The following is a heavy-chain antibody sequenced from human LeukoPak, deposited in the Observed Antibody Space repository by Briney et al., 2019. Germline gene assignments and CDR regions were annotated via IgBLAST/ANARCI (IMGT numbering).Heavy chain of an antibody. CDR3: ARDQKGIAMILD. Sequence: SETLSLTCTVSGGSISSGDYYWSWIRQPPGKGLEWIGYIYYSGSTYYNPSLKSQFTISVDTSKNQFSLKLRSVTAADTAVYYCARDQKGIAMILDWGQGTLVTVSS. J-gene: IGHJ4*02. CDR2: IYYSGST. V-gene: IGHV4-30-4*01. D-gene: IGHD3-22*01. CDR1: GGSISSGDYY.